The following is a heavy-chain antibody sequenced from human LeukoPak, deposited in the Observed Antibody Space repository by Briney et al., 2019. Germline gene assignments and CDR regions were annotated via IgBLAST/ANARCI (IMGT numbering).Heavy chain of an antibody. V-gene: IGHV4-30-2*01. CDR2: IYDFGNT. D-gene: IGHD6-13*01. Sequence: SQTLSLTCTVSGGSIGSGSYYWSWIRQTPGKGLEWIGYIYDFGNTDYNPSLKSRVTISIDRSKNEFSLKLYSVTAADTAVYSCARVGALAAGGTFVFDIWGQGTMVAVSS. J-gene: IGHJ3*02. CDR3: ARVGALAAGGTFVFDI. CDR1: GGSIGSGSYY.